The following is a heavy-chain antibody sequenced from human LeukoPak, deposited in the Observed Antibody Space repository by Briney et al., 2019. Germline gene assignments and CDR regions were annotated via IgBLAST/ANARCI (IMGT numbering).Heavy chain of an antibody. CDR2: INQDGSEK. J-gene: IGHJ4*02. V-gene: IGHV3-7*03. CDR1: GFTFSNYW. CDR3: ARRAGAYSHPYDY. Sequence: GGSLRLSCEASGFTFSNYWMTWVRQAPGKGLEWVASINQDGSEKYYVDSVKGRFIISRDNAKNSLYLQMNSLRAEDTAVYYCARRAGAYSHPYDYWGQGTLVTVSS. D-gene: IGHD4/OR15-4a*01.